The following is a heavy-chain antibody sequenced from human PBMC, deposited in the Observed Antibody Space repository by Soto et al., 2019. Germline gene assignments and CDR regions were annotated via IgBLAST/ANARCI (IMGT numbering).Heavy chain of an antibody. J-gene: IGHJ3*02. V-gene: IGHV4-34*01. Sequence: SETLSLTCAVYGGSVSGYYWSRIRQPPGKGLEWIGEINHSGSTNYNPSLKSRVTISVDTSKNQFSLKLSSVTAADTAVYYCARKSGLRSVAFDIWGQGTMVTVSS. D-gene: IGHD4-17*01. CDR2: INHSGST. CDR3: ARKSGLRSVAFDI. CDR1: GGSVSGYY.